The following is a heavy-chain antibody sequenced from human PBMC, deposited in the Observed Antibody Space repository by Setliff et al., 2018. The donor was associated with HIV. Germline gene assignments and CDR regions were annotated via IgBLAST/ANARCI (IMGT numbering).Heavy chain of an antibody. CDR1: GLPFYNYW. CDR2: IKQDGSDM. J-gene: IGHJ4*02. CDR3: ATQTGFYNSHWYDY. Sequence: PGGSLRLSRVASGLPFYNYWMTWLRRAPGRGLEWVANIKQDGSDMHYIESVKGRFTIFRDNAKNSVFLQMNSLRAEDTGVYYCATQTGFYNSHWYDYWGQGTMVTVSS. D-gene: IGHD6-13*01. V-gene: IGHV3-7*01.